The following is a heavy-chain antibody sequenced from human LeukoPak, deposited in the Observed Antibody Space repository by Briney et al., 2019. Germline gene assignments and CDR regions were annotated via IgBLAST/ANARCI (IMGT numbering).Heavy chain of an antibody. D-gene: IGHD3-9*01. CDR1: GGSFSGYY. J-gene: IGHJ4*02. V-gene: IGHV4-34*01. CDR3: ASSDDILTGYYKGLDC. CDR2: INHSGST. Sequence: SETLSLTCAVYGGSFSGYYWSWIRQPPGKGLEWIGEINHSGSTKYNPSLQSRGTILVDTSKNQFSLKLSSVTAADTAVYYCASSDDILTGYYKGLDCWGQGTLVTVSS.